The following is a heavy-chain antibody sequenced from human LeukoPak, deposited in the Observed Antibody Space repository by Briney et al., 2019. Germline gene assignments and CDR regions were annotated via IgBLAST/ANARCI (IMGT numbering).Heavy chain of an antibody. CDR1: GGTFSSYA. CDR3: AREGTSSIDYYYYGMDV. Sequence: GASVKVSCKASGGTFSSYAISWVRQAPGQGLEWMGRIIPILGIANYAQKFQGRVTITADKSTSTAYMELSSLRSEDTAVYCCAREGTSSIDYYYYGMDVWGQGTTVTVSS. CDR2: IIPILGIA. V-gene: IGHV1-69*04. J-gene: IGHJ6*02. D-gene: IGHD2-2*01.